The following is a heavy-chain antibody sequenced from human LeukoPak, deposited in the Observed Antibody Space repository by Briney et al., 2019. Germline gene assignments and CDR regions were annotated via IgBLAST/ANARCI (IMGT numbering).Heavy chain of an antibody. CDR2: INTNTGNP. D-gene: IGHD3-22*01. J-gene: IGHJ3*02. Sequence: ASVKVSCKASGYTFTSYVMNWVRQAPGQGLEWMGWINTNTGNPTYAQGFTGRFVFSLDTSVSTAYLQISSLKAEDTAVYYCARDRDSSGYYYVDDAFDIWGQGTMVTVSS. V-gene: IGHV7-4-1*02. CDR1: GYTFTSYV. CDR3: ARDRDSSGYYYVDDAFDI.